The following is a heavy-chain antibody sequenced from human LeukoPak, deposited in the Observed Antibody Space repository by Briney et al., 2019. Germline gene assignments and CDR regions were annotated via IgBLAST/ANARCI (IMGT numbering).Heavy chain of an antibody. V-gene: IGHV3-33*01. CDR2: IWYDGSNK. CDR3: ARGMGSGWYDAFDI. J-gene: IGHJ3*02. D-gene: IGHD6-19*01. Sequence: PGRSLRLSCAASGFTFSSHGMHWIRQAPGKGLEWVAVIWYDGSNKFYADSVRGRFTISRDNSKNTLYVQMNSLRAEDTAVYYCARGMGSGWYDAFDIWGQGTMVTVSS. CDR1: GFTFSSHG.